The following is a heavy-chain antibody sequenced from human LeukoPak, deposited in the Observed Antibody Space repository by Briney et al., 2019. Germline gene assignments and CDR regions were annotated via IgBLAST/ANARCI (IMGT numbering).Heavy chain of an antibody. J-gene: IGHJ6*02. V-gene: IGHV4-59*10. CDR1: GGSFSGYY. CDR2: IYTSGST. CDR3: ARVRCGGDCYYYFNGMDV. D-gene: IGHD2-21*02. Sequence: PSETLSLTCAVYGGSFSGYYWTWIRQPAGKGLEWIGHIYTSGSTKYNPSLKSRVTMSVDTSKNQLSLKLSSVTAADTAVYYCARVRCGGDCYYYFNGMDVWGQGTTVTVSS.